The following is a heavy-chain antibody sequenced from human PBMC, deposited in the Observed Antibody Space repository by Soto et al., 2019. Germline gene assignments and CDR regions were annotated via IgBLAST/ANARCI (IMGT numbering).Heavy chain of an antibody. J-gene: IGHJ6*02. CDR3: ASGFFSCGTIWGYGMDA. Sequence: QVQLVESGGGVVQPGRSRRLSCAVSGFTFRSYGMHWVRQAPGKGLEWVTVIYHVGSEQYYADTARGRFTISRDNSENTLFLQMDSLRAEDTEVYYCASGFFSCGTIWGYGMDAWGQGTTVTVTS. CDR1: GFTFRSYG. V-gene: IGHV3-30*19. CDR2: IYHVGSEQ. D-gene: IGHD1-1*01.